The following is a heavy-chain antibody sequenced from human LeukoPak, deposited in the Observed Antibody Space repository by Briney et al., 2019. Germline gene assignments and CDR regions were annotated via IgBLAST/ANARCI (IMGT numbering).Heavy chain of an antibody. CDR1: GFTFSNYA. J-gene: IGHJ4*01. CDR3: AKGGFYAWGSFDS. Sequence: HPGGSLRLSCAASGFTFSNYAMHWVRQAPGKGLEWVGVALYDGSMKYYADSVRGRFTISRDNSKNTLYLQLNSLRAEDTAVYYCAKGGFYAWGSFDSWGHGTLVTVSS. V-gene: IGHV3-30*04. D-gene: IGHD3-16*01. CDR2: ALYDGSMK.